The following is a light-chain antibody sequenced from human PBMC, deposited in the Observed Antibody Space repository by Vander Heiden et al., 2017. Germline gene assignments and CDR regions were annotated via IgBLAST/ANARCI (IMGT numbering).Light chain of an antibody. J-gene: IGKJ4*01. CDR3: QQRSSWPLT. CDR2: DAS. V-gene: IGKV3-11*01. CDR1: QSVSSY. Sequence: EVAQTQSPVTLSLSPGERVTLSCRASQSVSSYLAWYQQKPGQAPRLLIYDASNRATGIPARFSGSGSGTDFTLTISSLEPEDFAVYYCQQRSSWPLTFGGGTTVEIK.